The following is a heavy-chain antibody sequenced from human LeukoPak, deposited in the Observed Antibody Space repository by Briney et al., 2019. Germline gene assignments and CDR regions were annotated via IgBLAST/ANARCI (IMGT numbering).Heavy chain of an antibody. D-gene: IGHD5-24*01. V-gene: IGHV3-30*01. CDR2: VSSHGNDG. CDR3: TRDAYNFNDFDY. J-gene: IGHJ4*02. CDR1: EFTFSHFA. Sequence: QPGRSLRLSCAVSEFTFSHFAMHWVRQAPGKGLEWVAVVSSHGNDGYYADSVKGRFTISRDNSKNTLYLQIDSLRAEDTAIYYCTRDAYNFNDFDYWGQGPLVTVSS.